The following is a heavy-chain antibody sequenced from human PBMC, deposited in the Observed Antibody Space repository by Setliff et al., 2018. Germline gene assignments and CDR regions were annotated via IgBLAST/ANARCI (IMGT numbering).Heavy chain of an antibody. D-gene: IGHD3-16*01. Sequence: GGSLRLSCAASGFTFGGSAIHWVRQASGKGLEWVGRIRSKPNSYATAYAASVKGRFTISRDDSENTAYLQMNSLKTEDTAVYYCTTDPSPTFGGVIGAACDIWGQGTMVTVS. CDR1: GFTFGGSA. CDR3: TTDPSPTFGGVIGAACDI. CDR2: IRSKPNSYAT. J-gene: IGHJ3*02. V-gene: IGHV3-73*01.